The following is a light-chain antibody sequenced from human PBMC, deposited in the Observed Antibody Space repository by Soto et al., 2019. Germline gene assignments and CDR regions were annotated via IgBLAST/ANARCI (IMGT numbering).Light chain of an antibody. CDR2: AAS. CDR3: QQYDSDPLT. CDR1: QGIGNW. V-gene: IGKV1D-16*01. Sequence: DIQMTQSPSSLSAAVGDRITITCRASQGIGNWVAWYQQKSGKAPKSLIYAASNLPSGVPSRFSGTRSGTNFTLTINSLQPEDFASYYCQQYDSDPLTFGGGTKVDMK. J-gene: IGKJ4*01.